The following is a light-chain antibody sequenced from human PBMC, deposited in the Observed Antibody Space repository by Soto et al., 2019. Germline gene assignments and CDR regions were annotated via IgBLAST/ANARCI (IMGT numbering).Light chain of an antibody. V-gene: IGLV2-14*03. J-gene: IGLJ2*01. Sequence: QSALTQPASVSGSPGQSITISCTGTSSDVGGYNYVSWYQQHPGKAPKLMIYDVSNRPSGVSNRFSGSKSANTASLTISGLQAEDEADYYCSSYTSITTHVVFGGGTKETVL. CDR2: DVS. CDR3: SSYTSITTHVV. CDR1: SSDVGGYNY.